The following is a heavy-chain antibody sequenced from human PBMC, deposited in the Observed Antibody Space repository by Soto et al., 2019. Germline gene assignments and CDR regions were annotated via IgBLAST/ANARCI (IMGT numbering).Heavy chain of an antibody. CDR2: VYFTGST. D-gene: IGHD3-22*01. J-gene: IGHJ4*01. Sequence: SETLSLTCTVTGDSMNSHYWSWLRQPPGKALEWMGYVYFTGSTNYSPSLESRLTILVDTSKNQFSLKLTSVTAADTAVYYCASFPVIPDRDSPLIFDYWGQGTLVT. V-gene: IGHV4-59*08. CDR3: ASFPVIPDRDSPLIFDY. CDR1: GDSMNSHY.